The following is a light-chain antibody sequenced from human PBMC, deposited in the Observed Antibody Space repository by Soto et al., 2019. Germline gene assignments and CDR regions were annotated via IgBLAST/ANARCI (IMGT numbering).Light chain of an antibody. J-gene: IGLJ1*01. CDR3: SSHTSSSTSYV. CDR2: DVS. Sequence: QSVLTQPPSVSGAPGQRVTISCTGSSSDVGGYNYVSWYQQHPGKAPKLMIYDVSNRPSGVSNRFSGSKSANTASLTISGLQAEDEADYYCSSHTSSSTSYVFGTGTKVTVL. CDR1: SSDVGGYNY. V-gene: IGLV2-14*01.